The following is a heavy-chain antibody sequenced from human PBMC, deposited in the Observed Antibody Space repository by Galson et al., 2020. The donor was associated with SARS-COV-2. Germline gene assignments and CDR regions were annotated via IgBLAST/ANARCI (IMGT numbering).Heavy chain of an antibody. CDR2: IYRSGST. D-gene: IGHD3-22*01. V-gene: IGHV4-4*07. CDR1: GDSLGDYF. Sequence: SETLSLTCTVSGDSLGDYFWSWIRQPAGKGLEWIGRIYRSGSTNHNPSLKSRIKLSIDTSKNQFSLSLTSVTAADTAVYYCARSDSDGYYYAWFDAWGPGTAVTVSS. CDR3: ARSDSDGYYYAWFDA. J-gene: IGHJ5*02.